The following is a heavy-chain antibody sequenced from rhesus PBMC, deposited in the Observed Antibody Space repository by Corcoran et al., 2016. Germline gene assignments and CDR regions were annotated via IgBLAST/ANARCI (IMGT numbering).Heavy chain of an antibody. D-gene: IGHD1-44*01. CDR3: ARDAGVGLYFDY. V-gene: IGHV4-106*01. CDR2: IYGSGGGT. Sequence: QVQLQESGPGLVKPSETLSLTCAVSGGSISDDYYWSWIRPPPGKGLEWIGYIYGSGGGTNYNPSLKNRVTMSIDTSKNQFSLKLSSGTAADTAVYYCARDAGVGLYFDYWGQGVLVTVSS. CDR1: GGSISDDYY. J-gene: IGHJ4*01.